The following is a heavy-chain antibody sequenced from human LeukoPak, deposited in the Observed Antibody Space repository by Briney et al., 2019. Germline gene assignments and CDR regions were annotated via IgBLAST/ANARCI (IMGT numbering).Heavy chain of an antibody. V-gene: IGHV4-61*05. J-gene: IGHJ3*02. D-gene: IGHD1-26*01. CDR1: GGSISSSSYY. CDR3: ARSNSFMLRGYSGGYFSFDI. CDR2: IYYSGST. Sequence: SETLSLTCTVSGGSISSSSYYWGWIRQTPGKGLEWIGYIYYSGSTNSNPSLKSRVTISVDTSKNQFSLKLNSVTAADTAVYYCARSNSFMLRGYSGGYFSFDIWGQGTMVTVSS.